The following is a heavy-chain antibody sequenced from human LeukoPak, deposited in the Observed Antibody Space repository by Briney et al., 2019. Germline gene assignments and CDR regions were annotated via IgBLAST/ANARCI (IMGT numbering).Heavy chain of an antibody. J-gene: IGHJ5*02. CDR2: IRYDGSNK. CDR1: GFTFSTFG. Sequence: PGGSLRLSCAASGFAASGFTFSTFGFHWVPQAPGKGLEWVAFIRYDGSNKYYADSVKGRFTISRDNSKNTLYLQMNSLRAEDTAVYYCAKDQEKYSSSWYSPFDPWGQGTLVTVSS. D-gene: IGHD6-13*01. V-gene: IGHV3-30*02. CDR3: AKDQEKYSSSWYSPFDP.